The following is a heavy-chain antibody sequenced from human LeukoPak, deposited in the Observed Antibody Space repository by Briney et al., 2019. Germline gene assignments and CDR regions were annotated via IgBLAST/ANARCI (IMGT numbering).Heavy chain of an antibody. V-gene: IGHV5-51*01. Sequence: GESLKISCKGSGYSFTSYWIAWVRQMPGKGLEWMGIIYPGDSDTRYSPSFQGQVTISADKSISTAYLQWSSLKASDTAMYYCARHIHYYYYYMDVWGKGTTVTVSS. CDR3: ARHIHYYYYYMDV. J-gene: IGHJ6*03. CDR2: IYPGDSDT. D-gene: IGHD2-21*01. CDR1: GYSFTSYW.